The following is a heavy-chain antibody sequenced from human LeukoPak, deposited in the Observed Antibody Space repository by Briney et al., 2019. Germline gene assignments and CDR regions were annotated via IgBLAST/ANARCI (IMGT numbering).Heavy chain of an antibody. CDR2: ISYGDGTA. CDR1: GFTVSSNY. D-gene: IGHD5-12*01. Sequence: GGSLRLSCAASGFTVSSNYMSWVRQAPGKGLEWVSSISYGDGTAFYAGSVKGRFTVSRDNSRSTLYLQMASLRAEDTAVYYCAKDRGYTGYDSGGIDFWGQGTLVTVSS. CDR3: AKDRGYTGYDSGGIDF. J-gene: IGHJ4*02. V-gene: IGHV3-23*01.